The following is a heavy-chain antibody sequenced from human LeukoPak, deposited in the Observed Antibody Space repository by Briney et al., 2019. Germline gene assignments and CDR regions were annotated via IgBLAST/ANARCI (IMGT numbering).Heavy chain of an antibody. CDR2: ISYSGNT. CDR3: ACLRYYYYMDV. V-gene: IGHV4-39*02. J-gene: IGHJ6*03. CDR1: GDSISSSSYY. D-gene: IGHD2-2*01. Sequence: SETLSLTCTVSGDSISSSSYYWGWIRQPPGTGLEWIGTISYSGNTYYNPSLKSRLTISVDTSKNHFSLKLSSVTAADTAMYYCACLRYYYYMDVWGKGTTVTISS.